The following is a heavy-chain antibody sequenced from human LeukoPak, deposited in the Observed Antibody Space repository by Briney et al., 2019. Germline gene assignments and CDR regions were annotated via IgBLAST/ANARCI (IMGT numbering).Heavy chain of an antibody. CDR3: ARGSGYYTAFDY. J-gene: IGHJ4*02. CDR2: INPNSGGT. Sequence: GASVKVSCKASGYTFTGYYMHWVRQAPGQGLECMGWINPNSGGTNYAQKFQGRVTMTTDTSTSTAYMELRSLRSDDTAVYYCARGSGYYTAFDYWGQGTLVTVSS. CDR1: GYTFTGYY. D-gene: IGHD3-3*01. V-gene: IGHV1-2*02.